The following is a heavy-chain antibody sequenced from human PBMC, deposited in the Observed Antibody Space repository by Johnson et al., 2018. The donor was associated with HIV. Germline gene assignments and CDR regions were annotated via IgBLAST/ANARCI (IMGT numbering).Heavy chain of an antibody. Sequence: VQLVESGGGVVQPGRSLRLSCAASGFTFSSYALHWVRQAPGKGLQWVAVISYDGSNKYYADSVKGRFTISRDNSKNTLHLQMNSLRAADTAVYYCANDFWSGSGIWGQGTMVTVSS. J-gene: IGHJ3*02. D-gene: IGHD3-3*01. CDR1: GFTFSSYA. V-gene: IGHV3-30-3*02. CDR3: ANDFWSGSGI. CDR2: ISYDGSNK.